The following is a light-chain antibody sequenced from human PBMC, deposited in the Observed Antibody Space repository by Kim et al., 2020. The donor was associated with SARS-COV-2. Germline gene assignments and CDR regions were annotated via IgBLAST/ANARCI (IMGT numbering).Light chain of an antibody. CDR3: QQYGSSPLT. Sequence: EIVLTQSPGTLSLSPGERATLSCRASQSVSSSYLAWYQRKPGQAPRLLIYDASSRATGIPDRFSGSGSGTDFTLTISRLEPEDFAVYYCQQYGSSPLTFGGGTKVDIK. CDR2: DAS. V-gene: IGKV3-20*01. J-gene: IGKJ4*01. CDR1: QSVSSSY.